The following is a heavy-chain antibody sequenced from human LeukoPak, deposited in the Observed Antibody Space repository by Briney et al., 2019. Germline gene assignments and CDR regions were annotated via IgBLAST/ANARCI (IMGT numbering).Heavy chain of an antibody. CDR2: IYYSGST. CDR1: GGSISSSSYY. CDR3: ARDEYSSSSFFDY. D-gene: IGHD6-6*01. J-gene: IGHJ4*02. V-gene: IGHV4-39*02. Sequence: SETLSLTCTVSGGSISSSSYYWGWIRQPPGKGLEWIGSIYYSGSTYYNPSLKSRVTISVDTSKNQFSLKLSSVTAADTAVYYCARDEYSSSSFFDYWGQGTLVTVSS.